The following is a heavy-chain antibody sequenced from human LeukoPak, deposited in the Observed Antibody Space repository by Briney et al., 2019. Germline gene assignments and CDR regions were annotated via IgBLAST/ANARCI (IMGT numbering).Heavy chain of an antibody. J-gene: IGHJ4*02. CDR2: IYSGGST. CDR3: ARANWGHPMYYFDY. CDR1: GFTVSSNY. Sequence: PGGSLRLSCAASGFTVSSNYMSWVRQAPGKGLDWVSIIYSGGSTYYADSVKGRFTISRDNSKNTLYLQMNSLRAEDTAVYYCARANWGHPMYYFDYWGQGTLVTVSS. D-gene: IGHD7-27*01. V-gene: IGHV3-66*01.